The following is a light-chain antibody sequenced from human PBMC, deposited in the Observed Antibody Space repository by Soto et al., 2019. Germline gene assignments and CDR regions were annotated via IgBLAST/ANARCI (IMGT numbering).Light chain of an antibody. J-gene: IGLJ2*01. CDR1: KLGDKY. V-gene: IGLV3-1*01. CDR3: QAWDSSTVV. CDR2: QDS. Sequence: SYELTQPPSASVSPGQTASITCSGDKLGDKYACWYQQKPGQSPVLVIYQDSKRPSGIPERFSGSNSGNTATLTISGTQAMDEADYYCQAWDSSTVVFSGGTKLTVL.